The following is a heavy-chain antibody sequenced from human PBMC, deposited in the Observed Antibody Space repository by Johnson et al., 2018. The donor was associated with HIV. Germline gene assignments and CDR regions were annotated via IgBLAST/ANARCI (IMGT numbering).Heavy chain of an antibody. CDR1: GFTVSSNY. J-gene: IGHJ3*02. Sequence: VQLVDSGGGVVQPGRSLKLSCAASGFTVSSNYMSWVRQAPGKGLEWVSVIYSGGSTYYADSVKGRFTISRDNSKNTLYLQMNSLRVEDTAVYYCARAIDQGYSSGWSSDVYDIWGQGTMVTVS. V-gene: IGHV3-66*01. D-gene: IGHD6-19*01. CDR2: IYSGGST. CDR3: ARAIDQGYSSGWSSDVYDI.